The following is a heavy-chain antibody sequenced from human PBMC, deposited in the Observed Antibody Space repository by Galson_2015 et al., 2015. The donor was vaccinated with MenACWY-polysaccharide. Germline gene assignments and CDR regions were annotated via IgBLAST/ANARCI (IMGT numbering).Heavy chain of an antibody. J-gene: IGHJ4*02. CDR3: TRGRPIDY. Sequence: SLRLSCAASGFTFGDYAMAWFRQAPGKGLKWVGFIRCKASGETTGYAASVKGRFTISRDDSKSTAYLQMNSLQTEDTAIYYCTRGRPIDYWGQGTLVTVSS. CDR1: GFTFGDYA. V-gene: IGHV3-49*03. CDR2: IRCKASGETT.